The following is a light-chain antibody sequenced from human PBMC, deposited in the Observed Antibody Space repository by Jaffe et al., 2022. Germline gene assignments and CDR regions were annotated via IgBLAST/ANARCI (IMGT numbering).Light chain of an antibody. J-gene: IGKJ1*01. CDR1: ESISDF. V-gene: IGKV1-39*01. Sequence: DIQMTQSPSSLSASVGDRVTITCRASESISDFLNWYQQKPGKAPTLLIHVASSLVSGVPSRFRGSGSGTDFTLTITSLQPEDFATYYCQQSYNIPRAFGQGTRVEIK. CDR2: VAS. CDR3: QQSYNIPRA.